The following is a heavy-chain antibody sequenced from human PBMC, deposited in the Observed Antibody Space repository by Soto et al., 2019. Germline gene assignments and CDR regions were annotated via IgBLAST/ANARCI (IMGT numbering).Heavy chain of an antibody. V-gene: IGHV3-30*18. CDR1: GFPFGGYG. Sequence: LGGSMRVSWAAAGFPFGGYGGRWIRPDPGKGLEWVAVISYDGSNKYYADSVKGRFTISRDNSKNTLYLQMNSLRAEDTAVYYCAKVRQHSRSYPRDPHDAFDIWGQGTMVTVSS. J-gene: IGHJ3*02. CDR2: ISYDGSNK. CDR3: AKVRQHSRSYPRDPHDAFDI. D-gene: IGHD5-18*01.